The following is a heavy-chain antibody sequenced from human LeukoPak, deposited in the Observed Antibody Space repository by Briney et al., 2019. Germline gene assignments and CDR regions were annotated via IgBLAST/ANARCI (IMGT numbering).Heavy chain of an antibody. Sequence: PSETLSLTCTVSGASIISSSYYWVWIRQPPGKGLEWIGEINHSGSTNYNPSLKSRVTISVDTSKNQFSLKLSSVTAADTAVYYCARGYYYGSGSYYNSPHTTARYYFDYWGQGTLVTVSS. CDR1: GASIISSSYY. D-gene: IGHD3-10*01. CDR3: ARGYYYGSGSYYNSPHTTARYYFDY. V-gene: IGHV4-39*07. J-gene: IGHJ4*02. CDR2: INHSGST.